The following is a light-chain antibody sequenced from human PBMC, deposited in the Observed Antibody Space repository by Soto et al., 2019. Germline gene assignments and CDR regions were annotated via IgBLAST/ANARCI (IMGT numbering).Light chain of an antibody. CDR1: QNITRW. J-gene: IGKJ1*01. CDR2: DAS. Sequence: EIKITHTPSTLAGSVGDRVTITSRPSQNITRWLDWYQQQPGKAHKLLIYDASTLQSGGPFRFSGSRSGTEVTLTISSLQPDDFETYYCQQYKSYSWTFGQGTKV. CDR3: QQYKSYSWT. V-gene: IGKV1-5*01.